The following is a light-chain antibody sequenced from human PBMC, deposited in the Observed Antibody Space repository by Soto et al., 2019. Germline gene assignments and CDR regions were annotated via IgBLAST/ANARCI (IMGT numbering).Light chain of an antibody. CDR1: QSISSW. Sequence: DIQMTQSPSTLSASVGDRVTITCRASQSISSWLAWYQQKPGKAPKVLIYKASNLQSGVPARFSGSGSGTDFTLTISSLQPDDFATYYCQQCNSYPPTLGKGTTVDIK. CDR2: KAS. J-gene: IGKJ1*01. CDR3: QQCNSYPPT. V-gene: IGKV1-5*03.